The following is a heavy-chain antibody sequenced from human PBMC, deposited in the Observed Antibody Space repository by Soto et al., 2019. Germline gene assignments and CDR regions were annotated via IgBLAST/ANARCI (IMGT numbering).Heavy chain of an antibody. J-gene: IGHJ4*02. D-gene: IGHD2-8*02. CDR3: ARGMTPPGAPAWYYFDS. Sequence: SETLSLTCTVSGASITGSFFWSWIRQPAGKGLEWIGRFSLSGTTNYNPSLRSRVTMSADVSKNQFSLRLTSVTAADTALYYCARGMTPPGAPAWYYFDSWGQGTQVTVSS. CDR1: GASITGSFF. V-gene: IGHV4-4*07. CDR2: FSLSGTT.